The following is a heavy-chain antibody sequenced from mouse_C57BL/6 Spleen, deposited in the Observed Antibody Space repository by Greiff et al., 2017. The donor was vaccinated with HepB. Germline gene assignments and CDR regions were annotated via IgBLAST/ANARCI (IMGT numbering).Heavy chain of an antibody. CDR3: ASSYSNPWFAY. CDR1: GYTFTSYW. CDR2: IDPSDSYT. J-gene: IGHJ3*01. D-gene: IGHD2-5*01. V-gene: IGHV1-59*01. Sequence: VQLQQPGAELVRPGTSVKLSCKASGYTFTSYWMHWVKQRPGQGLEWIGVIDPSDSYTNYNQKFKGKATLTVDTSSSTAYMQLSSLTSEDSAVYYCASSYSNPWFAYWGQGTLVTVSA.